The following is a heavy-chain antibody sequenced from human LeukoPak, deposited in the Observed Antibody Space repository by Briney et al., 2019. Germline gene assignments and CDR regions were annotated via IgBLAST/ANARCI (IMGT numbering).Heavy chain of an antibody. CDR2: ISGSGDGT. CDR3: AKAPGFTVVTSFDW. J-gene: IGHJ4*02. V-gene: IGHV3-23*01. D-gene: IGHD2-21*02. Sequence: PGGSLRLSCEASGFTFRRYAMNWVSQAPGKGLEWGSVISGSGDGTHYADSVKGRFTISRDNSKNTLYLQMNSLRVEDTAVYSCAKAPGFTVVTSFDWWGQGTLVTVSS. CDR1: GFTFRRYA.